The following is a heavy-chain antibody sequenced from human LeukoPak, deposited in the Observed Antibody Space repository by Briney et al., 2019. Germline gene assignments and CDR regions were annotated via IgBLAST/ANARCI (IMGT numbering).Heavy chain of an antibody. CDR3: ARDAVILRFGDLGEYYFDY. CDR2: ISSSSYI. CDR1: GFTFSSYS. Sequence: GGSLRLSCAASGFTFSSYSMNWVRQAPGKGLEWVSSISSSSYIYYADSVKGRFTISRDNAKNSLYLQMNSLRAEDTAVYYGARDAVILRFGDLGEYYFDYWGQGTLVTVSS. D-gene: IGHD3-10*01. V-gene: IGHV3-21*01. J-gene: IGHJ4*02.